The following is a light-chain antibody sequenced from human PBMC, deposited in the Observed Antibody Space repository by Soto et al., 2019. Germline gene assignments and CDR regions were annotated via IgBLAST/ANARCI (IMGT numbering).Light chain of an antibody. J-gene: IGKJ1*01. V-gene: IGKV3D-15*01. CDR2: GAS. CDR1: QSLSHY. Sequence: EIVLTQSPATLSLSPGESATLSCRASQSLSHYLAWYQQKPGQAPRLLIYGASSRATGIPDRFSGSGSGTEFTLTISSLQSEDFAVYYCQQYNNWPPVTFGQGTKVDIK. CDR3: QQYNNWPPVT.